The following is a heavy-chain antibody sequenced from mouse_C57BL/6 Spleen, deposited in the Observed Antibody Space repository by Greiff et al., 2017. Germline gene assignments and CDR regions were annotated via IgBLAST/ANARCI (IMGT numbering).Heavy chain of an antibody. CDR1: GYTFTDYN. J-gene: IGHJ1*03. D-gene: IGHD3-3*01. CDR2: INPYNGGT. Sequence: EVKLQESGPELVKPGASVKIPCKASGYTFTDYNMDWVKQSHGKSLEWIGDINPYNGGTIYNQKFKGKATLNVDKSSSTAYMELRSLTSEDTAVYYCARRGTVYWYFDVWGTGTTVTVSS. V-gene: IGHV1-18*01. CDR3: ARRGTVYWYFDV.